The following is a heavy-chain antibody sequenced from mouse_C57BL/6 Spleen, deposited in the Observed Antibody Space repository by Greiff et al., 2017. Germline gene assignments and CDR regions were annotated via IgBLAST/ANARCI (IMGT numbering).Heavy chain of an antibody. Sequence: VQLQQPGAELVKPGASVKMSCKASGYTFTSYWITWVKQRPGQGLEWIGDIYPGSGSTNYNAKFKSKATLTVATSSSTAYMQLSSLTSEDSAVYYCARERQLRLEGDYCDYWGQGTTLTVSS. CDR1: GYTFTSYW. CDR3: ARERQLRLEGDYCDY. CDR2: IYPGSGST. D-gene: IGHD3-2*02. V-gene: IGHV1-55*01. J-gene: IGHJ2*01.